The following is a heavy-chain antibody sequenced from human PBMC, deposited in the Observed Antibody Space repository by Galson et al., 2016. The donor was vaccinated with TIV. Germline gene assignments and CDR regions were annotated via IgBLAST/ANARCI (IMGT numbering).Heavy chain of an antibody. V-gene: IGHV1-69*02. D-gene: IGHD1-26*01. CDR2: IIPMLGMT. CDR1: GGTFRRYS. J-gene: IGHJ4*02. Sequence: SVKVSCKASGGTFRRYSISWVRQAPGQGLEWMGRIIPMLGMTNYAQRFQGRVTITADEFTSTAYMEMSGLGVGDTAMYYCATPGEMTSGSERGGLAHWSQGTLGTVSS. CDR3: ATPGEMTSGSERGGLAH.